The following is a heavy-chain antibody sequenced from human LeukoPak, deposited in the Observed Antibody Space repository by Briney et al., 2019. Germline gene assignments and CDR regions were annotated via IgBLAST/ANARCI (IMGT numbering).Heavy chain of an antibody. J-gene: IGHJ5*02. CDR3: ARAPVRSGGGMAFDP. CDR1: GFTFSSYS. D-gene: IGHD2-15*01. V-gene: IGHV3-21*01. CDR2: ISSSSSYI. Sequence: GGSLRLSCAASGFTFSSYSMNWVRQAPGKGLEWVSSISSSSSYIYYADSVKGRFTISRDNAKNSLYLQMNSLRAEDTAVYYCARAPVRSGGGMAFDPWGQGTLVTVSS.